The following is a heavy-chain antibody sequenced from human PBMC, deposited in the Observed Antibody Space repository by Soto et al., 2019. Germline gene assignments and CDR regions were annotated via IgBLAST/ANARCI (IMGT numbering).Heavy chain of an antibody. V-gene: IGHV3-23*01. CDR3: ARDFAYVWGSYRPPLYFDY. J-gene: IGHJ4*02. CDR1: GFTFSSYA. CDR2: ISGSGGST. Sequence: PGGSLRLSCAASGFTFSSYAMSWVRQAPGKGLEWVSAISGSGGSTYYADSVKGRFTISRDNSKNTLYLQMNSLRAEDTAVYYCARDFAYVWGSYRPPLYFDYWGQGTMVTVSS. D-gene: IGHD3-16*02.